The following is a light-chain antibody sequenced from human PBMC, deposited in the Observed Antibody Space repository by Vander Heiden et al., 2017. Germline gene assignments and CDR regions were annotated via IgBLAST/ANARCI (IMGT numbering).Light chain of an antibody. J-gene: IGKJ5*01. CDR1: RGIRTS. CDR3: QQFEDYHIT. V-gene: IGKV1D-13*01. Sequence: LQLTPSPSSLSAAVGQRVTLACRASRGIRTSLAWYQQKPGKSPKLLISDASNLEGEIPSRFSGSGSGTEFTLTINGVHPDDFATYYCQQFEDYHITFGQGTRLDIK. CDR2: DAS.